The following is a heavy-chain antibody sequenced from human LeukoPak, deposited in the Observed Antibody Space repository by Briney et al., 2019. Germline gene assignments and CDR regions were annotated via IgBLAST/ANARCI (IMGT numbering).Heavy chain of an antibody. CDR2: ISSRGGTR. CDR3: AKGLAVPTSILAY. CDR1: GSTFSNYA. V-gene: IGHV3-23*01. D-gene: IGHD4-17*01. Sequence: GGSLRLSCAASGSTFSNYAMSWVRQAPGKGLEWVSGISSRGGTRYYADSVRGRFTISRDNSKNTLYLQMNSLRAEDTAVYYCAKGLAVPTSILAYWGQGTLVTVSS. J-gene: IGHJ4*02.